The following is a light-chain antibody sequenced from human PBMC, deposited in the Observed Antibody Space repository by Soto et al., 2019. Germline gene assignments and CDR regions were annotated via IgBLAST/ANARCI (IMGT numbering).Light chain of an antibody. CDR3: QQYNGHSTWT. V-gene: IGKV1-5*01. CDR2: DAS. J-gene: IGKJ1*01. Sequence: DIQMTQSPSTLSASVGDRVTITCRASQRISKWLAWYQQKPGKAPKVLIWDASSLQRGVPSRFSGSGSGAEFTLTISSLQPDDVATYYCQQYNGHSTWTFGQGTKVEIK. CDR1: QRISKW.